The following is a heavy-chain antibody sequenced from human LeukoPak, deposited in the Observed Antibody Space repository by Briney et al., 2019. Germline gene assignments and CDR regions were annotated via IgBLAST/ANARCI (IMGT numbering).Heavy chain of an antibody. D-gene: IGHD7-27*01. V-gene: IGHV3-21*01. CDR1: GFTFSSYS. CDR3: ARDWGNWEIDY. Sequence: GGSLRLSCAASGFTFSSYSMNWVRQAPGKWLEWVSSISSSSSYIYYADSVRGRFTISRDNAKNSLYLQMNSLRAEDTAVYYCARDWGNWEIDYWGQGTLVTVSS. CDR2: ISSSSSYI. J-gene: IGHJ4*02.